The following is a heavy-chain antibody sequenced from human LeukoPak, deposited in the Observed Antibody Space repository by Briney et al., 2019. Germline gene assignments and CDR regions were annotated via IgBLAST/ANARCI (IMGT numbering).Heavy chain of an antibody. CDR2: SNLEDFET. V-gene: IGHV1-24*01. D-gene: IGHD2-2*01. CDR1: GDTLSELS. Sequence: ASVKVSCKVSGDTLSELSIHWVRQAPGKGLEWMGGSNLEDFETVYAQRFEGRPTVTDDTSTDTAYMELSSLGSEDTAVYYCATGTPAELRGLDVWGQGTTVTVS. J-gene: IGHJ6*02. CDR3: ATGTPAELRGLDV.